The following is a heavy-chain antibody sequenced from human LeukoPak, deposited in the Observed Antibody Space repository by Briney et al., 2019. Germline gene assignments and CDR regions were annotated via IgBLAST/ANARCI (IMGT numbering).Heavy chain of an antibody. CDR3: AKDAYSYGHLDY. V-gene: IGHV3-23*01. Sequence: TGGSLRLSCAASGFTFSSYAMSWVRQAPGKGLEWVSAISGSGGSTYYADSVKGRFTISRDNSKDTLYLQMNSLRAEDTAVYYCAKDAYSYGHLDYWGQGTLVTVSS. J-gene: IGHJ4*02. D-gene: IGHD5-18*01. CDR1: GFTFSSYA. CDR2: ISGSGGST.